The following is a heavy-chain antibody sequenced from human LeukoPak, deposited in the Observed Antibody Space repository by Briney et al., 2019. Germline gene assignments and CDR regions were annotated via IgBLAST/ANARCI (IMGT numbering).Heavy chain of an antibody. CDR2: ISGSGGST. CDR3: ARDRDSYGYRPRFDY. V-gene: IGHV3-23*01. J-gene: IGHJ4*02. Sequence: GGSLRLSCAASGFTFSSYAMSWVRQAPGKGLEWVSVISGSGGSTYYADSVKGRFTISRDNSKNTLYLQMNSLRAEDTAVYYCARDRDSYGYRPRFDYWGQGTLVTVSS. CDR1: GFTFSSYA. D-gene: IGHD5-18*01.